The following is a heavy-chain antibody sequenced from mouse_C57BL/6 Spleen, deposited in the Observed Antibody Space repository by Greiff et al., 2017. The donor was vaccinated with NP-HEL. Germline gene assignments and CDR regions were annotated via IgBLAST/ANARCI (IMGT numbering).Heavy chain of an antibody. V-gene: IGHV5-17*01. Sequence: EVQLVESGGGLVKPGGSLKLSCAASGFTFSDYGMHWVRQAPEKGLEWVAYISSGSSTIYYADTVKGRFTISRDNAKNTLFLQMTSLRSEDTAMYYCAKRVDYLYAMDYWGQGTSVTVSS. CDR3: AKRVDYLYAMDY. CDR2: ISSGSSTI. CDR1: GFTFSDYG. J-gene: IGHJ4*01. D-gene: IGHD2-4*01.